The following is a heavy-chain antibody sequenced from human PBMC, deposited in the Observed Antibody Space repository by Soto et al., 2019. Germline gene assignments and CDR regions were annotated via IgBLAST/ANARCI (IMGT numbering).Heavy chain of an antibody. CDR3: ARERRLLEWLLHDAFDI. CDR2: INPSGGST. V-gene: IGHV1-46*01. J-gene: IGHJ3*02. CDR1: GYTFTSYY. D-gene: IGHD3-3*01. Sequence: GASVKVSCKASGYTFTSYYMHWVRQAPGQGLEWMGIINPSGGSTSYAQKLQGRVTMTTDTSTSTAYMELRSLRSDDTAVYYCARERRLLEWLLHDAFDIWGQGTMVTVS.